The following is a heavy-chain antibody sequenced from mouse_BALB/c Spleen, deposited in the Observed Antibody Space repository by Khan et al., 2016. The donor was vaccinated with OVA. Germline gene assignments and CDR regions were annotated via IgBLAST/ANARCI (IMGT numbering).Heavy chain of an antibody. Sequence: QIQLVQSGPELKKPGETVKISCKASGYVFTKFGMNWVKQAPGKGLKWMGWINTYTGEATYADDFTGWFVFSLETSASTAYLQINNLKNEDTATYFCARPPYFSYVMGYWGQGTSVTVSS. V-gene: IGHV9-3-1*01. J-gene: IGHJ4*01. CDR2: INTYTGEA. D-gene: IGHD2-10*01. CDR3: ARPPYFSYVMGY. CDR1: GYVFTKFG.